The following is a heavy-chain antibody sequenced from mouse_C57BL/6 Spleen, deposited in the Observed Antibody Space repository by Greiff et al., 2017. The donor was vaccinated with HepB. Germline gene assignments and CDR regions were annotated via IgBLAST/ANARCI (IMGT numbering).Heavy chain of an antibody. D-gene: IGHD4-1*01. J-gene: IGHJ2*01. CDR3: AREENWAFDY. Sequence: QVQLKQSGAELVRPGTSVKMSCKASGYTFTNYWIGWAKQRPGHGLEWIGDIYPGGGYTNYNEKFKGKATLTADKSSSTAYMQFSSLTSEDSAIYYCAREENWAFDYWGQGTTLTVSS. V-gene: IGHV1-63*01. CDR2: IYPGGGYT. CDR1: GYTFTNYW.